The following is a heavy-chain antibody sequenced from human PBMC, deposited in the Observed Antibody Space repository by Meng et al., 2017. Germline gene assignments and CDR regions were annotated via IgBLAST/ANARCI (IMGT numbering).Heavy chain of an antibody. J-gene: IGHJ1*01. CDR1: GFSLRTSGVG. CDR2: IYWNDDK. V-gene: IGHV2-5*01. Sequence: NAVKDFVPTPVKPTQTPPLTCTFSGFSLRTSGVGGGWIRQPPGKALEWLALIYWNDDKRYSPSLKSRLTITKDTSKNQVVLTMTNMDPVDTATYYCAHIPYSSSWYEYFQHWGQGTLVTVSS. D-gene: IGHD6-13*01. CDR3: AHIPYSSSWYEYFQH.